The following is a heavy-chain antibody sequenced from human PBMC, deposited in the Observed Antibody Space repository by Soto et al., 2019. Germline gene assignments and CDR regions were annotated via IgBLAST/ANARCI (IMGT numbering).Heavy chain of an antibody. D-gene: IGHD3-3*01. Sequence: EVQQVESGGGLVKPGGSLRLSCAASGFTFSNAWMSWVRQAPGKGLEWVGRIKSKTDGGTTDYAAPVKGRFTISRDDSKNTLYLQMNSLKTEDTAVYYCTTGPLSYYDFWSGYSLSMDVWGQGTTVTVSS. CDR1: GFTFSNAW. CDR3: TTGPLSYYDFWSGYSLSMDV. V-gene: IGHV3-15*01. J-gene: IGHJ6*02. CDR2: IKSKTDGGTT.